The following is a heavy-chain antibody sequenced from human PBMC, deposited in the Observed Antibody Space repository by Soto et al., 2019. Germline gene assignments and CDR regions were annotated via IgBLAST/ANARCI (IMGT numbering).Heavy chain of an antibody. Sequence: EVQLVESGGGLVQPGGSLRLSCAASGFLFNTYWMFWVRQAPRKGLLWVSRIKSDGSSTNYADSVKGRFTISRDNAKNTLYLQMTNLRAEDTAVYYCAIGGGEYNYLDYWGQGILVTVSS. CDR3: AIGGGEYNYLDY. CDR1: GFLFNTYW. J-gene: IGHJ4*02. CDR2: IKSDGSST. V-gene: IGHV3-74*01. D-gene: IGHD2-21*01.